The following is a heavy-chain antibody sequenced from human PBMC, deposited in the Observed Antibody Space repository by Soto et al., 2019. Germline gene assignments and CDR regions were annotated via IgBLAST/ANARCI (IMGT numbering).Heavy chain of an antibody. Sequence: GGSLRLSCAASGFTFRNYAMSWVRQAPGKGLEWVSAIGSSGGSTYHADPVKGRFTISRDNSENTLYLQMNSLRAEDTAVYYCAKDLTTIGPDAFDIWGQGTMVTVSS. V-gene: IGHV3-23*01. CDR2: IGSSGGST. J-gene: IGHJ3*02. CDR3: AKDLTTIGPDAFDI. CDR1: GFTFRNYA. D-gene: IGHD5-12*01.